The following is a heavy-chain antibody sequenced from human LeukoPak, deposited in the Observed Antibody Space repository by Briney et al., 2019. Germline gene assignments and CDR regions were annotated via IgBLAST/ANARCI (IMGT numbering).Heavy chain of an antibody. CDR3: ARMGGTGDGYFDY. CDR2: IIPILGIA. Sequence: SVKVSCKASGCTFSSYAISWVRQAPGQGLEWMGRIIPILGIANYAQKFQGRVTITADKSTNTAYMELSSLRSEDTAMYYCARMGGTGDGYFDYGGQGTLVTVSS. CDR1: GCTFSSYA. D-gene: IGHD7-27*01. J-gene: IGHJ4*02. V-gene: IGHV1-69*04.